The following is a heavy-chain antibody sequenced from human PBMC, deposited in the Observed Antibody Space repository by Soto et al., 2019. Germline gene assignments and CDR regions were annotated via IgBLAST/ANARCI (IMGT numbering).Heavy chain of an antibody. D-gene: IGHD6-13*01. CDR3: ARTWRSSSWYVVTHGYYYGMDV. Sequence: SETLSLTCTVSGGSISSISYYWGWIRQPPGKGLEWIGSIYYSGSTYYNPSLKSRVTISVDTSKNQFSLKLSSVTAADTAVYYCARTWRSSSWYVVTHGYYYGMDVWGQGTTVTVSS. J-gene: IGHJ6*02. CDR1: GGSISSISYY. V-gene: IGHV4-39*01. CDR2: IYYSGST.